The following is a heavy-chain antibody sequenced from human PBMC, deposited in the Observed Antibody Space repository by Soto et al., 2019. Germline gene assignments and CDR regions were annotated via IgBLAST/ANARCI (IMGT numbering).Heavy chain of an antibody. D-gene: IGHD6-19*01. CDR3: AKEGIAVAETDYYYGMDV. J-gene: IGHJ6*02. CDR1: GFTFSSYG. V-gene: IGHV3-30*18. Sequence: PGGSLRLSCAASGFTFSSYGMHWVRQAPGKGLEWVAVISYDGSNKYYADSVKGRFTISRDNSKNTLYLQMNSLRAEDTAVYYCAKEGIAVAETDYYYGMDVWGQGTTVTVSS. CDR2: ISYDGSNK.